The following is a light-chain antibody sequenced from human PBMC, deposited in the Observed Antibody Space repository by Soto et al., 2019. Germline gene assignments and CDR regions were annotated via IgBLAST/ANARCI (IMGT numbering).Light chain of an antibody. J-gene: IGLJ2*01. CDR3: GTWDSSLSAGGV. CDR1: SSDIGNNY. V-gene: IGLV1-51*02. Sequence: QSVLTQPPSVSGAPGQKVTISCSGSSSDIGNNYVSLYQQLPATAPKLLFFENNKRPSVIPDRFSGSKSGTSATLGITGLQTGDDADYYCGTWDSSLSAGGVFGGGIKLTVL. CDR2: ENN.